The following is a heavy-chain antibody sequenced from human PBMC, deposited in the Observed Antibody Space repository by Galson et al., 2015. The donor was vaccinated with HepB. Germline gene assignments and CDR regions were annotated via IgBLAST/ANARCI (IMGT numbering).Heavy chain of an antibody. CDR1: GFTFRDYA. J-gene: IGHJ4*02. Sequence: SLRLSCAASGFTFRDYAMSWFRQAPGKGLEWVAFIRSKAYGGTTEYAASVKGRFTISRDESKTIAYLQMNSLKTEDTAVYYCARAEHYYDSSGYYYAFDYWGQGTLVTVSS. D-gene: IGHD3-22*01. V-gene: IGHV3-49*03. CDR2: IRSKAYGGTT. CDR3: ARAEHYYDSSGYYYAFDY.